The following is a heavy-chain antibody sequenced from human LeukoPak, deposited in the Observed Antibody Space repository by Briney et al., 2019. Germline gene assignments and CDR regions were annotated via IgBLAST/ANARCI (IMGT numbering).Heavy chain of an antibody. Sequence: GGSLRLSCAASGFTFSSYAMHWVRQAPGKGLEWVAVISYDGSNKYYADSVKGRFTISRDNSKNTLYLQMNSLRAEDTAVYYCADLGYGTGDRGQGTLVTVSS. V-gene: IGHV3-30-3*01. D-gene: IGHD5-18*01. CDR2: ISYDGSNK. J-gene: IGHJ4*02. CDR3: ADLGYGTGD. CDR1: GFTFSSYA.